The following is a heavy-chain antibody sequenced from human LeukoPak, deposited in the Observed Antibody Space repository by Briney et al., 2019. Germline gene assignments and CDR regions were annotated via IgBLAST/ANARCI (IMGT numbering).Heavy chain of an antibody. D-gene: IGHD1-7*01. CDR3: ARLPNWNYRINWFDP. V-gene: IGHV4-39*01. J-gene: IGHJ5*02. CDR2: IYYSGST. CDR1: GGSISSSSYY. Sequence: PSETLSLTCTVSGGSISSSSYYWGWIRQPPGKGLEWIGSIYYSGSTYYNPSLKSRVTISVDTSKNQFSLKLSSVTAADTAVYYCARLPNWNYRINWFDPWGQGTLVTVSS.